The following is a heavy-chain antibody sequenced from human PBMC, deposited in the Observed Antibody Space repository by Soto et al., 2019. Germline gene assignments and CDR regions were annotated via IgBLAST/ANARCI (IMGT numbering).Heavy chain of an antibody. J-gene: IGHJ3*02. CDR3: ARGWGYYDSSGLSDI. D-gene: IGHD3-22*01. Sequence: ASVKVSCKASGYTFTGYYMHWVRQAPGQGLEWMGWINPNSGGTNYAQKFQGWVTMTRDTSISTAYMELSRLRSDDTAVYYCARGWGYYDSSGLSDIWGQGTMVTVSS. CDR1: GYTFTGYY. CDR2: INPNSGGT. V-gene: IGHV1-2*04.